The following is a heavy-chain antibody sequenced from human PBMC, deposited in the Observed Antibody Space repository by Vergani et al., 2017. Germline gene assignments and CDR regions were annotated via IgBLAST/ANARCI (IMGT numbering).Heavy chain of an antibody. CDR2: IQFDGSIQ. CDR3: AKHFRGWGIDY. Sequence: QVQLVESGGGVVQRGGSLRLSCATSGFTLSNYDMQWIRQGPGKGREFVAFIQFDGSIQYYADSVKGRFTLSRDFSKNTLYLQMNSLRTDDTATYYCAKHFRGWGIDYWGQGTQVIVSS. D-gene: IGHD3-16*01. V-gene: IGHV3-30*02. CDR1: GFTLSNYD. J-gene: IGHJ4*02.